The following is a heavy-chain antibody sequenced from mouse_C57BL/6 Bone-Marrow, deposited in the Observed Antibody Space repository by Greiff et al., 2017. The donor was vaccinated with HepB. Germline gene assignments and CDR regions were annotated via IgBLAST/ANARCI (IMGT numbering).Heavy chain of an antibody. Sequence: EVKLMESGGDLVKPGGSLKLSCAASGFTFSSYGMSWVRQTPDKRLEWVATISSGGSYTYYPDSVKGRFTISRDNAKNTLYLQMSSLKSEDTAMYYCARTGTNYWGQGTTLTVSS. D-gene: IGHD4-1*01. CDR2: ISSGGSYT. CDR3: ARTGTNY. J-gene: IGHJ2*01. CDR1: GFTFSSYG. V-gene: IGHV5-6*01.